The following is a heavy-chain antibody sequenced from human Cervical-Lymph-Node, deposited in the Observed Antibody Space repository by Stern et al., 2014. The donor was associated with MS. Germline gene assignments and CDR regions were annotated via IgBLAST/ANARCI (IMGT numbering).Heavy chain of an antibody. V-gene: IGHV3-21*01. Sequence: EDQLVESGGGLVKPGGSLRLSCAASGFTFSSYSMNWVRQAPGQGLEWVASISSGCSYIYYADSLKCRFTISRYNAKNSLYLQMNSLRAEDTAVYYCARGRGGNYRYYFDYWGQGTLVTVSS. J-gene: IGHJ4*02. D-gene: IGHD4-23*01. CDR3: ARGRGGNYRYYFDY. CDR1: GFTFSSYS. CDR2: ISSGCSYI.